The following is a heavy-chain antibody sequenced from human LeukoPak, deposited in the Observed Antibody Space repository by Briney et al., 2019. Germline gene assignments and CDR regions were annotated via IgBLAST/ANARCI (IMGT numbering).Heavy chain of an antibody. CDR1: GYTFTGYY. Sequence: ASVKVSCKASGYTFTGYYMHWVRQALGQGLEWMGRINPNSGGTNYAQKFQGRVTMTRDTSISTAYMELSRLRSDDTAVYYCARDPEGYCSSTSCYPDYWGQGTLVTVSS. CDR3: ARDPEGYCSSTSCYPDY. D-gene: IGHD2-2*01. V-gene: IGHV1-2*06. J-gene: IGHJ4*02. CDR2: INPNSGGT.